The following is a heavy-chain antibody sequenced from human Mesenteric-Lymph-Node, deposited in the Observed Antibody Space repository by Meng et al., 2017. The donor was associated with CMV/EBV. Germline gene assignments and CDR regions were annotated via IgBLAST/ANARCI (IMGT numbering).Heavy chain of an antibody. D-gene: IGHD2-15*01. CDR3: AKDFSGSSFGFDS. V-gene: IGHV3-43D*03. CDR1: GLSFDDYG. J-gene: IGHJ4*02. CDR2: ISWDGFSI. Sequence: GGSLRLSCVVSGLSFDDYGMHWVRQAPGKGLEWVSLISWDGFSIYYADSVKGRFTISRDKSKNTLYLQMNSLRGEDTGLYYCAKDFSGSSFGFDSWGQGTLVTVSS.